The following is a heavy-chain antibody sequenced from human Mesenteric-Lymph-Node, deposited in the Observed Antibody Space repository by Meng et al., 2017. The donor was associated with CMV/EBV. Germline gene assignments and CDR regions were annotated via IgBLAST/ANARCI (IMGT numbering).Heavy chain of an antibody. D-gene: IGHD6-6*01. CDR2: ISSSGSTI. Sequence: GGSLRLSCAASGFTFSAYYMSWIRQAPGKGLEWVSYISSSGSTIYYADSVKGRFTISRDNAKNSLYLQMNSLRAEDTAVYYCARLSSSTPIDYWGQGTLVTVSS. CDR1: GFTFSAYY. CDR3: ARLSSSTPIDY. J-gene: IGHJ4*02. V-gene: IGHV3-11*01.